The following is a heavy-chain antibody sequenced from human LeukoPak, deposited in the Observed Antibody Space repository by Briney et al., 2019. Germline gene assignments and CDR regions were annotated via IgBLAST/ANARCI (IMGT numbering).Heavy chain of an antibody. V-gene: IGHV4-38-2*02. J-gene: IGHJ4*02. CDR1: GYSISGGYY. D-gene: IGHD3-22*01. CDR3: ANSGYYPPYYFDY. Sequence: SETLSLTCTVSGYSISGGYYWGLIRQPPGKGLEWIGNIYHSGSTYYNPSLKSRVTMSVDTSKNQFSLKLSSVTAADTAVYYCANSGYYPPYYFDYWGQGTLVTVSS. CDR2: IYHSGST.